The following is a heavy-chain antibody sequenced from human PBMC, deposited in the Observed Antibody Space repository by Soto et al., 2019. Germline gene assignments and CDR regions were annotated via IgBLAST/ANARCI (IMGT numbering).Heavy chain of an antibody. J-gene: IGHJ4*02. D-gene: IGHD6-6*01. CDR1: GYTFTGYY. V-gene: IGHV1-2*02. CDR2: INPNSGDT. CDR3: ARSLSTIGGRPDS. Sequence: ASVKVSCKASGYTFTGYYMHWVRQAPGQGLEWMGWINPNSGDTKYAQKFQGRVTMTRDTSTRTACMEVSRLTSDDTAVYYCARSLSTIGGRPDSWGQGTLVTVS.